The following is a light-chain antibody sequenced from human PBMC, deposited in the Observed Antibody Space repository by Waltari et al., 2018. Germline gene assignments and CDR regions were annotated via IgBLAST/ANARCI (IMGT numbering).Light chain of an antibody. CDR1: NIGSKS. V-gene: IGLV3-21*03. Sequence: SFVLTQTPSVSVAPGNPARITWGGDNIGSKSVHWYQQKPGQAPGLVVHDDRDRSPGVPERISGSNSGNTATLTISSVDVGDEADYYCQLWDYTTDHWVFGGGTKLTVL. CDR3: QLWDYTTDHWV. J-gene: IGLJ3*02. CDR2: DDR.